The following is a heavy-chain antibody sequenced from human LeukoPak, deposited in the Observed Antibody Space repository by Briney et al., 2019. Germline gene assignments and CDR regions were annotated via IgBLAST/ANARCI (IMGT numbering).Heavy chain of an antibody. CDR3: ARDPFWGAFDI. CDR1: GYTFTGYY. D-gene: IGHD3-16*01. Sequence: ASVKVSCTASGYTFTGYYMHWVRQAPGQGLEWMGRINPNSGGTNYAQKFQGRVTMTRDTSISTAYMELSRLRSDDTAVYYCARDPFWGAFDIWGQGTMVTVSS. V-gene: IGHV1-2*06. CDR2: INPNSGGT. J-gene: IGHJ3*02.